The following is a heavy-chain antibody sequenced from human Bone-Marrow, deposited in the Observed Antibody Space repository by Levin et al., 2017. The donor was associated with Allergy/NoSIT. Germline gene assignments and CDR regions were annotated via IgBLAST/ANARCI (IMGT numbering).Heavy chain of an antibody. V-gene: IGHV4-39*01. CDR3: ARQYYYDNSGHYRGEFDY. CDR1: GASMSNDDYF. D-gene: IGHD3-22*01. CDR2: IFYTGST. Sequence: SETLSLTCTVSGASMSNDDYFWAWIRQPPGKGLEWVGSIFYTGSTYYNPSLQSRVTMSVDTSEKQFTLNLSSVTAADTAMYYCARQYYYDNSGHYRGEFDYWGQGTLVTVSS. J-gene: IGHJ4*02.